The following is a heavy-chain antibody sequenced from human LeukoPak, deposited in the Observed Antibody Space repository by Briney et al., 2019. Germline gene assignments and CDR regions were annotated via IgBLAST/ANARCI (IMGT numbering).Heavy chain of an antibody. J-gene: IGHJ4*02. D-gene: IGHD2/OR15-2a*01. CDR3: VSFYETY. CDR2: INSDGSWT. CDR1: GNYW. Sequence: PGGSLRLSCAASGNYWMHWVRQAPGKGLVWVSHINSDGSWTSYADSVKGRFTIPKDNAKNTVYLQMNSLRAEDTAVYYCVSFYETYRGRGTLVTVSS. V-gene: IGHV3-74*01.